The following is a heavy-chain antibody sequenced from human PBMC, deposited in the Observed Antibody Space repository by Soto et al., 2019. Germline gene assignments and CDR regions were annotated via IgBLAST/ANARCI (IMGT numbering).Heavy chain of an antibody. V-gene: IGHV1-69*08. D-gene: IGHD3-3*01. CDR1: GDTFNSHS. CDR2: IIPFIGTE. CDR3: ATVASTFGAASDY. Sequence: QVQLVQSGAEVKKPGSSVKVSCKASGDTFNSHSFTWVRQAPGQGLEWMGRIIPFIGTERHAVKFKERITISADTYTGAVYLDLHSLRPDDTAMYYCATVASTFGAASDYWGQGTLVTVSS. J-gene: IGHJ4*02.